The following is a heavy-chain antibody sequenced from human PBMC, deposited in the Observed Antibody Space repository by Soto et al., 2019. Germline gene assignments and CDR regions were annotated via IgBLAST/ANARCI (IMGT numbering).Heavy chain of an antibody. D-gene: IGHD2-15*01. CDR1: GGSIISGGHY. J-gene: IGHJ5*02. Sequence: SETLSLTCTVSGGSIISGGHYWSWIRKPPGKGLEWIGYIYYSGSTYYNPSLKSRVTISVDTSKNQFSLKLSSVTAADTAVYYCARGYCSGGSCYPNWFDPWGQGTLVTVSS. CDR2: IYYSGST. V-gene: IGHV4-31*03. CDR3: ARGYCSGGSCYPNWFDP.